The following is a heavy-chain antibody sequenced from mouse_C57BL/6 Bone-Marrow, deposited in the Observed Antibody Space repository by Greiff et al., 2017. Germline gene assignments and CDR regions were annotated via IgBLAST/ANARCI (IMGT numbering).Heavy chain of an antibody. CDR3: ARSGYDYAFDD. CDR1: GYTFTSYW. D-gene: IGHD2-4*01. J-gene: IGHJ2*01. CDR2: IHPNSGST. Sequence: VQLQQPGAELVKPGASVKLSCKASGYTFTSYWMHWVKQRPGQGLEWIGMIHPNSGSTNYNEKFKSKATLTVDKSSSTAYMQLSSLTSEDSAVYYCARSGYDYAFDDWGQGTTLTVSS. V-gene: IGHV1-64*01.